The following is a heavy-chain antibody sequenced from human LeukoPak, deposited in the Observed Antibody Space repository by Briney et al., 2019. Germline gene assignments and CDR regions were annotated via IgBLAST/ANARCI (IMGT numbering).Heavy chain of an antibody. CDR3: ARQPGDGYNDY. Sequence: SETLSLTCTVSGGSIGSSSHYWGWIRQPPGKGLEWIGSVYYSGITYYNPSLKSRVTISVDTSKNQFSLKLRSVTAADTAVYYCARQPGDGYNDYWGQGTLVTVSS. V-gene: IGHV4-39*01. D-gene: IGHD5-24*01. CDR1: GGSIGSSSHY. J-gene: IGHJ4*02. CDR2: VYYSGIT.